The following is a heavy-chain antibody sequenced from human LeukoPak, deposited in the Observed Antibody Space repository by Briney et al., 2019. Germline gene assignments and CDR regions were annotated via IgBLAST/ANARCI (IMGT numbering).Heavy chain of an antibody. Sequence: GGSLRLSCAASGFTFSSHWMHWVRQAPGKGLVWVSRINSDGSTTNYADSVKGRFTISRDNAKNTLYLQMNSLRAEDTAVYYCARVAVAGTINFDYWGQGTLVTVSS. V-gene: IGHV3-74*01. CDR2: INSDGSTT. D-gene: IGHD6-19*01. J-gene: IGHJ4*02. CDR3: ARVAVAGTINFDY. CDR1: GFTFSSHW.